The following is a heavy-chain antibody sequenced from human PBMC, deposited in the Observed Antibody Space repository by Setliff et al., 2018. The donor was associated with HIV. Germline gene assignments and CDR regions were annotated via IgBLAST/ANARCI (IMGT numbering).Heavy chain of an antibody. Sequence: SETLSLTCTVSGGLINSHYWNWIRQAPGKGLEWIGCVYYRGGVTYNPSLKSRVTISVDTSKKQFFLKLSSVTAADTAVYYCVRGYCSSTTCYDDYYYMDVWGKGSTVTVS. J-gene: IGHJ6*03. V-gene: IGHV4-59*11. CDR3: VRGYCSSTTCYDDYYYMDV. D-gene: IGHD2-2*01. CDR1: GGLINSHY. CDR2: VYYRGGV.